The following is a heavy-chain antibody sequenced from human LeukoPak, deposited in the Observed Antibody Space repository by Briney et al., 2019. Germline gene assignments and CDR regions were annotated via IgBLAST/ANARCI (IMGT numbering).Heavy chain of an antibody. J-gene: IGHJ3*02. CDR3: ARDRRWLRFHGFDI. CDR1: GGSISNGDYY. CDR2: IYYSGST. V-gene: IGHV4-31*03. Sequence: SETLSLTCTVSGGSISNGDYYWTWIRQHPGKGLEWIGYIYYSGSTYYNPSLKSRVVISVDTSKNQFSLKLKSVTAADTAVYYCARDRRWLRFHGFDIWGQGTMVTVSS. D-gene: IGHD5-12*01.